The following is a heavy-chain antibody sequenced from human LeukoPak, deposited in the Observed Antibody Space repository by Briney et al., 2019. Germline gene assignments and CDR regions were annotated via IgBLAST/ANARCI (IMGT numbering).Heavy chain of an antibody. Sequence: SQTLSLTCTVSGGSISSDDYYWSWIRQPPGKGLEWIGYIYYSGSTYYNPSLKSRVTISVDTSKNQFSLKLSSVTAADTAVYYCAREKLWFGDLLDSDWGQGTLVTVSS. D-gene: IGHD3-10*01. CDR2: IYYSGST. V-gene: IGHV4-30-4*01. CDR1: GGSISSDDYY. J-gene: IGHJ4*02. CDR3: AREKLWFGDLLDSD.